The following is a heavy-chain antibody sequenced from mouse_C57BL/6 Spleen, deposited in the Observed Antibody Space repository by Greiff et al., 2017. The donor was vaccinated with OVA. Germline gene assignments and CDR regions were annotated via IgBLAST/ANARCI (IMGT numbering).Heavy chain of an antibody. J-gene: IGHJ2*01. CDR2: INPSTGGT. V-gene: IGHV1-42*01. CDR3: ARVGDYYFDY. Sequence: EVQLQQSGPELVKPGASVKISCKASGYSFTGYYMNWVKQSPEKSLEWIGEINPSTGGTTYNQKFKAKATLTVDKSSSTAYMQLKSLTSEDSAVYYCARVGDYYFDYWGQGTTLTVSS. D-gene: IGHD3-3*01. CDR1: GYSFTGYY.